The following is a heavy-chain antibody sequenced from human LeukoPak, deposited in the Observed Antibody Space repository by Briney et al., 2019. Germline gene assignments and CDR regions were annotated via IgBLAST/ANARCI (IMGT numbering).Heavy chain of an antibody. Sequence: GGSLRLSCEASGFTLSDYSMNWVRQAPGEGLEWLSYITRTSDTIYYADSVKGRFTSSRDNAKNSVYLQMNSLRAEDTAVYYCARSSGYPYFDYWGQGTLVTVSS. V-gene: IGHV3-48*01. CDR2: ITRTSDTI. J-gene: IGHJ4*02. D-gene: IGHD3-22*01. CDR1: GFTLSDYS. CDR3: ARSSGYPYFDY.